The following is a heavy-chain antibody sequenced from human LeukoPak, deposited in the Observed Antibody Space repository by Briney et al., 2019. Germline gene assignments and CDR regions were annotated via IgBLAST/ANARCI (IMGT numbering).Heavy chain of an antibody. J-gene: IGHJ6*03. CDR3: AREAYCGGPSCFAVNYMDV. CDR2: IKGDGSET. CDR1: GSGFTFSEFW. Sequence: GGSLRLSCVASGSGFTFSEFWMGWVRQAPGERLEWVANIKGDGSETYYVDSVKGRFTISRDNVKNSAYLQMNSLRADDTSMYRCAREAYCGGPSCFAVNYMDVWGKGTTVTVSS. V-gene: IGHV3-7*01. D-gene: IGHD2-2*01.